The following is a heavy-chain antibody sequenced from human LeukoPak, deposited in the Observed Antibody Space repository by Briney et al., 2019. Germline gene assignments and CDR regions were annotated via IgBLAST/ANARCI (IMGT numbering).Heavy chain of an antibody. J-gene: IGHJ2*01. CDR3: ARDQEISYGYERYWYFDL. Sequence: SETLSLTCTVSGGSISSGSYYWSWIRQPAGKGLEWIGRIYTTGNTNYNPSLKSRVTISVDTSKKQFSLKLTSVTAADTAVYYCARDQEISYGYERYWYFDLWGRGTLVTVSS. V-gene: IGHV4-61*02. D-gene: IGHD5-18*01. CDR1: GGSISSGSYY. CDR2: IYTTGNT.